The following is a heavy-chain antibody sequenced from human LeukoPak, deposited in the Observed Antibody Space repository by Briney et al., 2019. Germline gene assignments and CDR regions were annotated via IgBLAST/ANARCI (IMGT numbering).Heavy chain of an antibody. CDR2: IVATGRST. J-gene: IGHJ5*02. Sequence: GGPLNLPCFASDSRFSSSGLGWVGQPPGKGLESVPLIVATGRSTDYADSVKGRFTISRDNSRDTLYLQMDGLRAEDTAVYYCAKLNGPAIITFGGVTWFDPWGQGTQVIVSS. CDR3: AKLNGPAIITFGGVTWFDP. CDR1: DSRFSSSG. V-gene: IGHV3-23*01. D-gene: IGHD3-16*01.